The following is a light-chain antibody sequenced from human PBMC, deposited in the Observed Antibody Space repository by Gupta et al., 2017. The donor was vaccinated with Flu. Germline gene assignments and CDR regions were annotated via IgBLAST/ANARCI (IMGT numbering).Light chain of an antibody. Sequence: DIVMTQSPDSLAVSLGERATINCKSSQSLLYNSRNYLAWYQKKPGQAPKLLIYWASTREYGVNDLFSGSGDGTDFTLTINSRQAEDVAVYYCQQWHYGQDELTFGQGTKMDIK. CDR1: QSLLYNSRNY. CDR3: QQWHYGQDELT. V-gene: IGKV4-1*01. CDR2: WAS. J-gene: IGKJ2*01.